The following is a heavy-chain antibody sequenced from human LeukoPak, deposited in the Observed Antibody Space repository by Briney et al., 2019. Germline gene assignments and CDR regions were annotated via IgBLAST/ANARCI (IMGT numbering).Heavy chain of an antibody. Sequence: SETLSLTCAVYGESFINYYWSWIRQPPGKGLEWIGEINHSGSTNYSPSLKSRVTISLDTSKNQFSLNLSSVTAADTAVYFRARWYYDILTGSEHWFDPWGQGTLVTVSS. CDR2: INHSGST. J-gene: IGHJ5*02. D-gene: IGHD3-9*01. CDR3: ARWYYDILTGSEHWFDP. CDR1: GESFINYY. V-gene: IGHV4-34*01.